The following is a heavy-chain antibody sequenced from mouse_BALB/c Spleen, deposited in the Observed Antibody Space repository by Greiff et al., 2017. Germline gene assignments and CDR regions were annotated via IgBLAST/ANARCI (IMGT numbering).Heavy chain of an antibody. CDR2: IDPANGNT. V-gene: IGHV14-3*02. D-gene: IGHD4-1*01. CDR1: GFNIKDTY. Sequence: EVQLQQSGAELVKPGASVKLSCTASGFNIKDTYMHWVKQRPEQGLEWIGRIDPANGNTKYDPKFQGKATITADTSSNTAYLQLSSLTSEDTAVYYCARRKTVTGYFDYWGQGTTLTVSS. CDR3: ARRKTVTGYFDY. J-gene: IGHJ2*01.